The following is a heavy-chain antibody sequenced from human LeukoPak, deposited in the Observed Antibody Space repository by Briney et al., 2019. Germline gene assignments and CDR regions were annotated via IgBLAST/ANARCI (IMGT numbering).Heavy chain of an antibody. CDR1: GFTFSSYA. CDR2: ISGSGGST. CDR3: AKDLPRYSGSMGFDY. V-gene: IGHV3-23*01. J-gene: IGHJ4*02. Sequence: GGSLRLSCAASGFTFSSYAMSWVRQAPGKGLEWVSAISGSGGSTYYAASVKGRFTISRDNSKNTLYLQMNSLRAEDTAVYYCAKDLPRYSGSMGFDYWGQGTLVTVSS. D-gene: IGHD1-26*01.